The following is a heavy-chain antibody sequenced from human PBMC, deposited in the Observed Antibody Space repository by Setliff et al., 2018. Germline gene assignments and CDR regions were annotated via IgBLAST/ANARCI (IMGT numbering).Heavy chain of an antibody. Sequence: RASVKVSCKASGYTFTGYFIHWVRQAPGQGLEWMGWTNPSGGSTSYAQKFQGRVTMTRDTSTSTVYMELSSLRSEDTAVYYCARDQSRIVLMVYAGAFDIWGQGTMVTVSS. J-gene: IGHJ3*02. CDR3: ARDQSRIVLMVYAGAFDI. CDR1: GYTFTGYF. CDR2: TNPSGGST. V-gene: IGHV1-46*01. D-gene: IGHD2-8*01.